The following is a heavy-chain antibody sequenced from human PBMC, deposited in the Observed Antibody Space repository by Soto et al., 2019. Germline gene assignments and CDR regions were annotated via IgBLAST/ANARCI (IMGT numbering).Heavy chain of an antibody. D-gene: IGHD3-10*01. CDR3: AKPVYGSGSPDY. Sequence: GGSLRLSCATSGLNFNGYTMSWVRQAPGQGLEWVSGIAETGSSTYYADSVKGRFTFSRDNSENTLYLQMNILRAEDTAIYYCAKPVYGSGSPDYWGQGTLVTVSS. CDR1: GLNFNGYT. J-gene: IGHJ4*02. CDR2: IAETGSST. V-gene: IGHV3-23*01.